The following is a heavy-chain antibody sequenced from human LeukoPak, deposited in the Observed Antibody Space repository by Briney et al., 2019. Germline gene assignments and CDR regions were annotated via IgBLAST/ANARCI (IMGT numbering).Heavy chain of an antibody. CDR1: GFTFSRSW. Sequence: PGGSLRLSCAASGFTFSRSWMGWVCQAPGKGLEWVANIKQDGTSKYYVDSVMGRFTISRDNAENSVYLQMNSLSAGDTAVYYCARHGDYCFDLWGPGTRVTVSS. CDR3: ARHGDYCFDL. V-gene: IGHV3-7*02. J-gene: IGHJ4*02. CDR2: IKQDGTSK. D-gene: IGHD2-21*01.